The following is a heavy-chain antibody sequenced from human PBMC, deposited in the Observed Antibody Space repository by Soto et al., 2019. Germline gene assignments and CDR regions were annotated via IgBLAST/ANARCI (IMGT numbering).Heavy chain of an antibody. J-gene: IGHJ1*01. D-gene: IGHD1-26*01. CDR3: ARDLVGATTEYFQH. CDR1: GFTVINNC. V-gene: IGHV3-66*01. CDR2: IYSGGGT. Sequence: GGSLKLSCAPSGFTVINNCMSWVRQAPGKGLEWVSVIYSGGGTYYADSVKGRFTISRDNSKNTLYLQMNSLRAEDTAVYYCARDLVGATTEYFQHWGQGTLVTVSS.